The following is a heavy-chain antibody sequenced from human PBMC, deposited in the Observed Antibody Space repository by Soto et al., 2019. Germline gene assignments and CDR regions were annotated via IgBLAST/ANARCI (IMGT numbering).Heavy chain of an antibody. CDR2: IYYSGST. CDR3: ARANVPAAARDY. J-gene: IGHJ4*02. CDR1: GGSISSGGYY. D-gene: IGHD2-2*01. Sequence: SETLSLTCTVSGGSISSGGYYWSWIRQHPGKGLEWIGYIYYSGSTYYNPSLKSRVTISVDTSKNQLSLKLSSVTAADTAVYYCARANVPAAARDYWGQATLVTV. V-gene: IGHV4-31*03.